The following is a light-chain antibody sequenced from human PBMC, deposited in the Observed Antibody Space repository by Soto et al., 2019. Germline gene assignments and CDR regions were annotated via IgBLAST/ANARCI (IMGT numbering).Light chain of an antibody. CDR3: QQYGSSEII. CDR1: QILTNPY. CDR2: DIS. J-gene: IGKJ5*01. V-gene: IGKV3-20*01. Sequence: ENVLTQSPVTLSWSPGDRSTLFFIARQILTNPYIAWYQQKPGQAPRLLIYDISSRATGIPDRFSGSVSGTDFTLTITRLEPEDFAVFYCQQYGSSEIIFGQGTRLEI.